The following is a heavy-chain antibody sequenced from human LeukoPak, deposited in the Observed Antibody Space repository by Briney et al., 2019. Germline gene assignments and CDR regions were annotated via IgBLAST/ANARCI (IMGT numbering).Heavy chain of an antibody. D-gene: IGHD1-14*01. CDR3: ATGPYNAFGM. Sequence: GGSLRLSCAASGFTFSDLWMHWVRQAPGRGLVWVSRVKGDGISTLYADLVEGRFTIPRDNARNTLYLQMNSLRADDTALYYCATGPYNAFGMWGQGTMVTVSS. CDR1: GFTFSDLW. J-gene: IGHJ3*02. V-gene: IGHV3-74*01. CDR2: VKGDGIST.